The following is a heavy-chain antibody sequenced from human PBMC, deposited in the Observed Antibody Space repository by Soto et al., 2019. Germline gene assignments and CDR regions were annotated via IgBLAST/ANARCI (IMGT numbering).Heavy chain of an antibody. Sequence: SETLSLTCTVYGGSISRGDYYWSWIRQPPGKGLEWIGYIYYSGSTYYNPSLKSRVTISVDTSKNQFSLKLSSVTAADTAVYYCARERPDGSRLDPWGQGTLVTVSS. CDR3: ARERPDGSRLDP. V-gene: IGHV4-30-4*01. CDR2: IYYSGST. CDR1: GGSISRGDYY. J-gene: IGHJ5*02. D-gene: IGHD6-13*01.